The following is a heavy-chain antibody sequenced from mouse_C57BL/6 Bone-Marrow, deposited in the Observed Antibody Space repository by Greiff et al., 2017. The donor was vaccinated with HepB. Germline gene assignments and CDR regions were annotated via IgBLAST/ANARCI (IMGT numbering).Heavy chain of an antibody. V-gene: IGHV1-53*01. D-gene: IGHD2-3*01. Sequence: VQLQQPGTELVKPGASVKLSCKASGYTFTSYWMHWVKQRPGQGLEWIGNINPSNGGTNYNEKFKSKATLTVDKSSSTAYMQLSSLTSEDSAVYYCARERLGYYDGYYLLPYWGQGTLVTVSA. CDR3: ARERLGYYDGYYLLPY. J-gene: IGHJ3*01. CDR2: INPSNGGT. CDR1: GYTFTSYW.